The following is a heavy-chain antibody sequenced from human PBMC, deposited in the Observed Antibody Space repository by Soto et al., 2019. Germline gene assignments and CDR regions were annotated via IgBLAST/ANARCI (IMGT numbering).Heavy chain of an antibody. CDR2: IYSGGST. CDR1: GFTVSSNY. CDR3: ARNNWNYPYYYMDV. D-gene: IGHD1-20*01. Sequence: GGSLRLSCAASGFTVSSNYMSWVRQAPGKGLEWVSVIYSGGSTYYADSVKGRFTISGHNSKNTLYLQMNSLRAEDTAVYYCARNNWNYPYYYMDVWGKGTTVTVSS. V-gene: IGHV3-53*04. J-gene: IGHJ6*03.